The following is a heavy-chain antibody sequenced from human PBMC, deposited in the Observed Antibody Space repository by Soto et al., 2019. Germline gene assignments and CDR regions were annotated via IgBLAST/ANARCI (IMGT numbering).Heavy chain of an antibody. J-gene: IGHJ5*02. Sequence: QVQLVQSGAEVKKPGSSVKVSCKASGGTFSSYTISWVRQAPGQGLEWMGRIIPILGIANYAQKFQGRDTITADKSTSTAYMELSSLRSEDTAVYYCARGASSGWYGVHNWFDPWGQGTLVTVSS. CDR1: GGTFSSYT. CDR2: IIPILGIA. V-gene: IGHV1-69*02. D-gene: IGHD6-19*01. CDR3: ARGASSGWYGVHNWFDP.